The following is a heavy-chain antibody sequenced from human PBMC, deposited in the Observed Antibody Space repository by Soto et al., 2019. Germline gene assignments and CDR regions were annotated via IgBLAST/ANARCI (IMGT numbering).Heavy chain of an antibody. D-gene: IGHD4-17*01. CDR2: MNPNSGNT. V-gene: IGHV1-8*01. J-gene: IGHJ5*02. CDR1: GYTLTSYD. CDR3: ARALTDYGDYLFDP. Sequence: ASVKVSCKASGYTLTSYDINWVRQATGQGLEWMGWMNPNSGNTGYAQKFQGRVTMTRNTSISTAYMELSSLRSEDTAVYYCARALTDYGDYLFDPWGQGTLVTVSS.